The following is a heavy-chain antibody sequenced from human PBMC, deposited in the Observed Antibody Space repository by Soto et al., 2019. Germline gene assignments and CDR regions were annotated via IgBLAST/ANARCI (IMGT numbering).Heavy chain of an antibody. D-gene: IGHD2-15*01. CDR2: IYYSGST. Sequence: PSETLSLTCTVSGGSMNSGGHYWSWIRQHPGKGLECIGYIYYSGSTYYNPSLKSRVTMSVDTSKNQFSLKLSSVTAADTAVYYCARSKGYCSGGSCYSYFDYWGQGTLVTVSS. CDR1: GGSMNSGGHY. J-gene: IGHJ4*02. V-gene: IGHV4-31*03. CDR3: ARSKGYCSGGSCYSYFDY.